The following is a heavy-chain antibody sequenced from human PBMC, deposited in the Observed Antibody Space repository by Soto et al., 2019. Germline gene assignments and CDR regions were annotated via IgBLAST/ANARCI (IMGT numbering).Heavy chain of an antibody. CDR2: MNPNSGNT. D-gene: IGHD4-4*01. CDR3: AREYSNYDSYYYYYMDV. CDR1: GYTFTSYD. J-gene: IGHJ6*03. Sequence: ASVKVSCKASGYTFTSYDINWVRQATGQGLEWMGWMNPNSGNTGYAQKFQGRVTMTRNTAISTAYMELSSLRSEDTAVYYCAREYSNYDSYYYYYMDVWGKGTTVTVSS. V-gene: IGHV1-8*01.